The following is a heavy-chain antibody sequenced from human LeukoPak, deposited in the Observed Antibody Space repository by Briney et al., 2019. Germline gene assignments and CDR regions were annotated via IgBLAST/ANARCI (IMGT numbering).Heavy chain of an antibody. CDR2: IYYIGSP. J-gene: IGHJ6*03. Sequence: PSVTLSLTCTVSVGSISSSSYYWSWIRQPPGKGLEMIGYIYYIGSPKYNPSLKSRVTISEDTSKKQFSLELSSVTAADTAVYYCAGSYHYYMDVWGKGTTVTVSS. V-gene: IGHV4-61*01. CDR1: VGSISSSSYY. CDR3: AGSYHYYMDV.